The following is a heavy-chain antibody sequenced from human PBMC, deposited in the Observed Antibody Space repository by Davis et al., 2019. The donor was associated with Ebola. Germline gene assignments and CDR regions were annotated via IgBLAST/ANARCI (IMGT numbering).Heavy chain of an antibody. D-gene: IGHD5-12*01. CDR1: GFTFSSYA. Sequence: GESLKISCAASGFTFSSYAMHWVRQAPGKGLEWVAVISYDGSNKYYADSVKGRFTISRDNSKNTLHLQMNSLRAEDTALYYCAKENSGYAQEREFDYWGQGTLVTVSS. CDR3: AKENSGYAQEREFDY. V-gene: IGHV3-30-3*01. CDR2: ISYDGSNK. J-gene: IGHJ4*02.